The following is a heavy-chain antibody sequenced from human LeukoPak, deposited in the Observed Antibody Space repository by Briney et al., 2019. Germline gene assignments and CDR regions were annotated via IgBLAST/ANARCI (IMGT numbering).Heavy chain of an antibody. J-gene: IGHJ6*04. V-gene: IGHV3-21*05. D-gene: IGHD3-9*01. Sequence: PVGPLRLSCAASGFTFSSYSMNWVRQAPGKGLEWVSHISSSSGNIYYADSVKGRFTISRDNAKNSVYLQMNSLRVEDTAVYYCATTDWPSPVWGKGTTVTVSS. CDR3: ATTDWPSPV. CDR1: GFTFSSYS. CDR2: ISSSSGNI.